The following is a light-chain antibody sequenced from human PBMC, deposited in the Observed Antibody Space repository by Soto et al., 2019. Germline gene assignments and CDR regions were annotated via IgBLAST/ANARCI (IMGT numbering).Light chain of an antibody. CDR3: QGYLAYPWT. CDR2: KAS. CDR1: QSINSW. Sequence: DIQMTQSPSTLSASVGDRVTITCRASQSINSWLAWYQQKPGKAPKLLIYKASSLESGVPSRFSGSESGTEFTLTISSLQPDDFATDYRQGYLAYPWTVGRGTKVE. V-gene: IGKV1-5*03. J-gene: IGKJ1*01.